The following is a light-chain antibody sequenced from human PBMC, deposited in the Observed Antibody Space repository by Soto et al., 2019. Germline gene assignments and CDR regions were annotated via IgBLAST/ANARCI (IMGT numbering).Light chain of an antibody. CDR2: DAS. CDR3: QQRSNWPSIT. V-gene: IGKV3-11*01. Sequence: EIVLTQSPATLSVSPGDRATLSCRASESVSSYLALYQQKPGQAPRLLIYDASNRATGIPARFSGSGSGTDFTLTISSLEPEDFAVYYCQQRSNWPSITFGQGTRLEIK. J-gene: IGKJ5*01. CDR1: ESVSSY.